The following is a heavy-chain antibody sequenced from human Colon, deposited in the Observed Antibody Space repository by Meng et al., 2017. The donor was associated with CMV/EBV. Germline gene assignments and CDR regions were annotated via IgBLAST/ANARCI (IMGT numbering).Heavy chain of an antibody. CDR2: MYQGGST. CDR1: NGSISNSY. J-gene: IGHJ5*02. CDR3: ARGRNWFDP. Sequence: GSLRLSCTVSNGSISNSYCSWIRQSPGKGLEWIGHMYQGGSTKYNPSLESRVTMSVDTSKNQFSLRLSSVTAEDTGVYYCARGRNWFDPWGRGTLVTVSS. V-gene: IGHV4-59*01.